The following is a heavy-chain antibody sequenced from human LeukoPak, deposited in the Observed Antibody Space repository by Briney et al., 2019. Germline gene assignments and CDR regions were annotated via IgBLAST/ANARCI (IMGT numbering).Heavy chain of an antibody. J-gene: IGHJ4*02. CDR3: AKGLGAPMYYYDSSGSKGFDY. Sequence: GRSLRLSCAASGFXFSTYGIHWVRQAPGKGLEWVAVISYDGSNKYYADSVKGRFTISRDNSKNTLYLQMNSLRAEDTAVYYCAKGLGAPMYYYDSSGSKGFDYWGQGILVTVSS. CDR2: ISYDGSNK. D-gene: IGHD3-22*01. CDR1: GFXFSTYG. V-gene: IGHV3-30*18.